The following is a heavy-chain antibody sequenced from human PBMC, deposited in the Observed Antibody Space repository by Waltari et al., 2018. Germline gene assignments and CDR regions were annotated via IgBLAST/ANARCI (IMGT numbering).Heavy chain of an antibody. J-gene: IGHJ3*02. CDR1: GITFSSYA. CDR3: AKGIAGYCSSNSCHAYDI. D-gene: IGHD2-2*01. V-gene: IGHV3-23*01. Sequence: EVQLLESGGGLVQPGGSLRLSCVASGITFSSYAMSWVRQAPGKGPEWISAIGGRDGNTYYADPVKGRFTISRDNSRDTLYLQMNSLRAEDTAIYYCAKGIAGYCSSNSCHAYDICGQGTMVTVSS. CDR2: IGGRDGNT.